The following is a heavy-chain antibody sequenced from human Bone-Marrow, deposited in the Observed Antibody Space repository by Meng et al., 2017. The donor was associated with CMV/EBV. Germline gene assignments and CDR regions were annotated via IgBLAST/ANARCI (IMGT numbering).Heavy chain of an antibody. CDR3: VHTYPLFHCDY. J-gene: IGHJ4*02. D-gene: IGHD2-21*01. CDR2: IYWNNQE. V-gene: IGHV2-5*01. CDR1: GFSLTTSGVG. Sequence: SGPTLVKPTQTLTLTCTFSGFSLTTSGVGVGCIRQPPGKALEWLALIYWNNQERYNSSLTSRLTITKDTSNTQVVPTMANRDPVDTATYYCVHTYPLFHCDYWGQGTLVTVSS.